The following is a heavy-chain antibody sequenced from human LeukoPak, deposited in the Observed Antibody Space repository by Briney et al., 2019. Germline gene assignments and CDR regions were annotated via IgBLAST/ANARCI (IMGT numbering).Heavy chain of an antibody. V-gene: IGHV3-7*03. CDR1: GFTFNRHW. CDR2: IKQDGSAK. Sequence: GSLQLSCAASGFTFNRHWMYWVRQAPGKGLEWVANIKQDGSAKPYVDSVKGRFTISRDNAKNSLFLQMNSLRVEDTAVYYCARDNGWSADFWGQGTLVTVSS. D-gene: IGHD2-15*01. J-gene: IGHJ4*02. CDR3: ARDNGWSADF.